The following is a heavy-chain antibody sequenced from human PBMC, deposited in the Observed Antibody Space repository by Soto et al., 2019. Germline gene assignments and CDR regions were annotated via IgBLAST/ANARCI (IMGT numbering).Heavy chain of an antibody. D-gene: IGHD3-10*01. J-gene: IGHJ6*03. V-gene: IGHV3-23*01. Sequence: GGSLRLSCAASGFTFSSYAMSWVRQAPGKGLEWVSGISAAGGSTYYADSVKGRFTISRDNSQNTLYLQMNSLRAEDTAVYYCAKDLKGYYSMDVWGKGTTVTVSS. CDR3: AKDLKGYYSMDV. CDR2: ISAAGGST. CDR1: GFTFSSYA.